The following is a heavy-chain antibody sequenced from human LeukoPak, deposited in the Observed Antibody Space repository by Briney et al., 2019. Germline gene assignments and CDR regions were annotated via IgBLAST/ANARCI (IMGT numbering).Heavy chain of an antibody. CDR2: IYYSGAT. Sequence: SETLSLTCIVSGGPISSSTYYWGWIRQPPGKGLEWIGSIYYSGATYYNPSLKSRVTISVDTSKSQFSLKLSSVTAADTAVYYCARAPIITIFGVVIRVTYGMDVWGQGTTVTVSS. D-gene: IGHD3-3*01. V-gene: IGHV4-39*01. CDR3: ARAPIITIFGVVIRVTYGMDV. CDR1: GGPISSSTYY. J-gene: IGHJ6*02.